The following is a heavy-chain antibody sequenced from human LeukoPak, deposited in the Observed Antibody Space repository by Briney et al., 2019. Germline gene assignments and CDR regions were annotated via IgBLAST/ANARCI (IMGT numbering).Heavy chain of an antibody. CDR2: IWYDGSNK. CDR1: GFTFSNYG. CDR3: ARDRSGMDV. J-gene: IGHJ6*02. V-gene: IGHV3-33*01. Sequence: PGRSLGLSCAASGFTFSNYGMHWVRQAPGKGLEWVAVIWYDGSNKYYADSVKGRFTISRDNSKNTLYLQMNSLRAEDTAVYYCARDRSGMDVWGQGTTVTVSS.